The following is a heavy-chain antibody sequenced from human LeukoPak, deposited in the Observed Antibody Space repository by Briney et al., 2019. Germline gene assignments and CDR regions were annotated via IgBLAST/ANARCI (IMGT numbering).Heavy chain of an antibody. Sequence: ASVKVSCKASGYTFTGYYMHWVRQAPGQGLEWMGWINPNSGGTNYAQKLQGRVTMTTDTSTSTAYMERRSLRSDDTAVYYCARGSGYSSSDLDYWGQGTLVTVSS. D-gene: IGHD6-13*01. CDR2: INPNSGGT. J-gene: IGHJ4*02. CDR3: ARGSGYSSSDLDY. V-gene: IGHV1-2*02. CDR1: GYTFTGYY.